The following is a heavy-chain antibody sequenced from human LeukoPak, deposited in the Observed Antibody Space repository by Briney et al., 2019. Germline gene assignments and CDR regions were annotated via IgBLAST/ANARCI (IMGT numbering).Heavy chain of an antibody. CDR2: ISGTGSNI. CDR1: GFSFSSFE. Sequence: PGGSLRLSCAASGFSFSSFEMNWVRQAPGKGLEWVSYISGTGSNIYYADSVKGRFTISRDNSKDTLYLQMNSLRAEDTAVYYCARGVYYYDSSGYYYTRSLDYWGQGTLVTVSS. D-gene: IGHD3-22*01. V-gene: IGHV3-48*03. J-gene: IGHJ4*02. CDR3: ARGVYYYDSSGYYYTRSLDY.